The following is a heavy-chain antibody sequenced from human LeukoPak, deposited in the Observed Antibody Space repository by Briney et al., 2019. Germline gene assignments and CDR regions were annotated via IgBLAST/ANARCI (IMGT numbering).Heavy chain of an antibody. CDR2: IFGGGST. V-gene: IGHV3-53*01. CDR3: AKTGTPWYYFDY. J-gene: IGHJ4*02. D-gene: IGHD1-1*01. CDR1: GFTVSNNY. Sequence: GGSLRLSCAASGFTVSNNYMSWVRQAPGKGLEWVSIIFGGGSTYYADSVKGRFTISRDNSKNTLYLQMNSLRAEDTAVYYCAKTGTPWYYFDYWGQGTLVTVSS.